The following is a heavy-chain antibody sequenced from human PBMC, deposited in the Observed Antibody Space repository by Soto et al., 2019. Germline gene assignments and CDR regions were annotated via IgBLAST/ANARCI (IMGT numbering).Heavy chain of an antibody. J-gene: IGHJ4*02. Sequence: QVQLVESGGGVVQPGGSLRLSCAASGFTFSSYGMHWVRQAPGKGLEWVAVIWYDGSNKYYADYVKGRFTISRDNSKNKLYLKMNSLKAEDTAVYYCARGTSLFYGELDYWGQGTMVTVSS. CDR1: GFTFSSYG. CDR2: IWYDGSNK. CDR3: ARGTSLFYGELDY. D-gene: IGHD4-17*01. V-gene: IGHV3-33*01.